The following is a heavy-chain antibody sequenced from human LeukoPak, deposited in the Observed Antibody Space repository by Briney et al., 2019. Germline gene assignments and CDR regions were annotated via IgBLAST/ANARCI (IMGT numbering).Heavy chain of an antibody. J-gene: IGHJ4*02. V-gene: IGHV4-39*01. Sequence: SETLSLTCTVSGDSISNSSYYWGWIRQPPGKGLEWIGSIYYSGSTYYNPSLKSRVTISVDTSKNQFSLKLSSVTAADTAVYYCARHGVPGEQQLIQYWGQGTLVTVSS. CDR2: IYYSGST. CDR1: GDSISNSSYY. D-gene: IGHD6-13*01. CDR3: ARHGVPGEQQLIQY.